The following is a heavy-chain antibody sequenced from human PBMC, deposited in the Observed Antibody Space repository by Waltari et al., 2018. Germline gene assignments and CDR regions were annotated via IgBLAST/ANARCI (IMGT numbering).Heavy chain of an antibody. CDR1: GFTFISYA. Sequence: EEHLLESGGGLAQPGGSMRLYCAASGFTFISYAMSWVRQAPGKGLEWVSGISDSGVITKYADSVKGRFTVSRDNSKNTVFLHLNSLRAEDTAIYYCARHLYSIDYLELAKWGQGTLVTVSS. CDR2: ISDSGVIT. V-gene: IGHV3-23*01. J-gene: IGHJ4*02. CDR3: ARHLYSIDYLELAK. D-gene: IGHD3-22*01.